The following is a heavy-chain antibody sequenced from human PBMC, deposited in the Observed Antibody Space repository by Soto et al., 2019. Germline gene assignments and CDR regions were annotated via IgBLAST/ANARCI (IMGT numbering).Heavy chain of an antibody. D-gene: IGHD2-2*01. CDR3: AKEFDCSSTSCYTGRYFQH. CDR2: ISGSGGST. J-gene: IGHJ1*01. CDR1: GFTFSSYA. V-gene: IGHV3-23*01. Sequence: GGSLRLSCAASGFTFSSYAMSWVRQAPGKGLEWVSAISGSGGSTYYANSVKGRFTISRDNSKNTLYLQMNSLSAEDTAVYYVAKEFDCSSTSCYTGRYFQHWGQGTLVTVSS.